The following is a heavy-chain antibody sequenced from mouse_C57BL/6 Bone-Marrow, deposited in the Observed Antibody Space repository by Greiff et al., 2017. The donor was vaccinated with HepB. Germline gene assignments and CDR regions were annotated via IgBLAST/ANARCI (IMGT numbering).Heavy chain of an antibody. V-gene: IGHV3-6*01. J-gene: IGHJ2*01. CDR2: ISYDGSN. CDR1: GYSITSGYY. Sequence: EVQVVESGPGLVKPSQSLSLTCSVTGYSITSGYYWNWIRQFPGNKLEWMGYISYDGSNNYNPSLKNRISITRDTSKNQFFLKLNSVTTEDTATYYCARGRGFITDHFDYWGQGTTLTVSS. D-gene: IGHD1-1*01. CDR3: ARGRGFITDHFDY.